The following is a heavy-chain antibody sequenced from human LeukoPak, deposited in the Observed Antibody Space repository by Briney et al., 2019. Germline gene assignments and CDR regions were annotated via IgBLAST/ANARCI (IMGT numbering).Heavy chain of an antibody. J-gene: IGHJ5*02. CDR2: IIPIFGTA. Sequence: EASVKASCTASGGTFSSYAISWVRQAPGQGLEWMGGIIPIFGTANYAQKFQGRVTITADKSTSTAYMELSSLRSEDTAVYYCARGRGRHSSSWFDPWGQGTLVTVSS. V-gene: IGHV1-69*06. CDR1: GGTFSSYA. D-gene: IGHD6-13*01. CDR3: ARGRGRHSSSWFDP.